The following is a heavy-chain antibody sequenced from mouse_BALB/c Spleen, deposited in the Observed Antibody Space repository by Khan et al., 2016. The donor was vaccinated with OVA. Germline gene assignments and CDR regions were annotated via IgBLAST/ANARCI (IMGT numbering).Heavy chain of an antibody. Sequence: EVELQESGPGLVKSSQSLSLTCTVTGYSITSDYAWNWIRQFPGNKLEWMGYIGYSGSTSYSPSLKSRISITRDTSKNQFFLQLNSVTTEDTATYYCSRLGRGFTDWGQGTLVTVSA. CDR1: GYSITSDYA. J-gene: IGHJ3*01. CDR3: SRLGRGFTD. CDR2: IGYSGST. D-gene: IGHD4-1*01. V-gene: IGHV3-2*02.